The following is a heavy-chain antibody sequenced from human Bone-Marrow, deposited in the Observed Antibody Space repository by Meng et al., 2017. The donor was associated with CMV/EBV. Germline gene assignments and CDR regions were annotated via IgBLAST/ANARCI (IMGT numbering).Heavy chain of an antibody. J-gene: IGHJ6*02. CDR2: IIPIFGTA. D-gene: IGHD3-10*01. CDR3: ARSGISSRRGAGMDV. CDR1: GGTFSRYA. Sequence: SVKDSCKASGGTFSRYAIRWVRQAPGQGLEWMGGIIPIFGTANYAQKFQGRVTITTDESTITAYMELSSLRSEDTAVYYYARSGISSRRGAGMDVWGQGTTVTVSS. V-gene: IGHV1-69*05.